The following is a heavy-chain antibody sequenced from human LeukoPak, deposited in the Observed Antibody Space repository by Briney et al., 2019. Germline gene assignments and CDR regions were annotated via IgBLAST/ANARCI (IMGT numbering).Heavy chain of an antibody. CDR3: ARDSTTYGDYGSFIDY. D-gene: IGHD4-17*01. V-gene: IGHV3-48*02. CDR1: GFTFSSYS. J-gene: IGHJ4*02. CDR2: ISSSSSTI. Sequence: PGGSLRLSCAASGFTFSSYSMNWVRQAPGKGLEWASYISSSSSTIYYADSVKGRFTISRDNAKNSLYLQMNSLRDEDTAVYYCARDSTTYGDYGSFIDYWGQGTLVTVSS.